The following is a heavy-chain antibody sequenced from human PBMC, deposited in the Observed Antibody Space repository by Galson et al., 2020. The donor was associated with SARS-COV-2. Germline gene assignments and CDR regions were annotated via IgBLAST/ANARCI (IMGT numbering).Heavy chain of an antibody. J-gene: IGHJ5*02. Sequence: GGSLRLSCAASGFTFSSYGMHWVRQAPGKGLEWVAVIWYDGSNKYYADSVKGRFTISRDNSKNTLYLQMNSLRAEDTAVYYCARGPWVVAADYNWFDPWGQGTLVTVSS. CDR1: GFTFSSYG. CDR3: ARGPWVVAADYNWFDP. CDR2: IWYDGSNK. D-gene: IGHD2-15*01. V-gene: IGHV3-33*01.